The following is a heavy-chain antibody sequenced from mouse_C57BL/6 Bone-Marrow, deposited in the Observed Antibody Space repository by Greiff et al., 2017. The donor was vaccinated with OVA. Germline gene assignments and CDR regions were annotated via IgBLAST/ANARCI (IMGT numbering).Heavy chain of an antibody. J-gene: IGHJ2*01. Sequence: EVQRVESGGGLVKPGGSLKLSCAASGFPFSSYAMSWVRQTPEKRLAWVATISDGGSYTYYPDNVKGRLTISRDNAKNNLYLLMSHLKSEDTAMYYCARDSSPPYFDYWGQGTTLTVSA. V-gene: IGHV5-4*01. CDR3: ARDSSPPYFDY. CDR2: ISDGGSYT. CDR1: GFPFSSYA. D-gene: IGHD1-1*01.